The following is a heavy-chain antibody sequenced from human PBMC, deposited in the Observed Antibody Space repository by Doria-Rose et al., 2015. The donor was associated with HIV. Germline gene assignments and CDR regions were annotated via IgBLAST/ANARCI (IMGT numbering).Heavy chain of an antibody. J-gene: IGHJ4*02. D-gene: IGHD6-13*01. Sequence: QWGPVLVKPTETLTLTCTVSGVSLSSPGMGVSWIRQPPGKALERLANIFSDDERSYKTSLKSRLTISRDTSKSQVVLTMTDMDPVDTATYYCARIKSSRWYHKYYFDFWGQGTLVIVSA. V-gene: IGHV2-26*01. CDR2: IFSDDER. CDR1: GVSLSSPGMG. CDR3: ARIKSSRWYHKYYFDF.